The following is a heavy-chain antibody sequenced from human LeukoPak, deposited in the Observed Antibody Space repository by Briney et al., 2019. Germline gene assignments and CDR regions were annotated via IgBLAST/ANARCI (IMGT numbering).Heavy chain of an antibody. CDR1: GGSISNYY. CDR2: IYTSGST. CDR3: ARTGFSGGAPLNGWFDP. J-gene: IGHJ5*02. D-gene: IGHD3-16*01. V-gene: IGHV4-4*07. Sequence: PSETLSLTCSVSGGSISNYYWSWIQQPAGKGLEWIGRIYTSGSTNYNPSLKSRVTMSVDTSKNQFSLKLSSVTAADTAVYYCARTGFSGGAPLNGWFDPWGQGTLVTVSS.